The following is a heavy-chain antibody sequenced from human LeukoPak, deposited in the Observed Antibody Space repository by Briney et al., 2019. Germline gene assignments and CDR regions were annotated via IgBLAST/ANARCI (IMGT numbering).Heavy chain of an antibody. D-gene: IGHD3-10*01. CDR3: AKVASRNYYASGSYADS. J-gene: IGHJ4*02. CDR1: GFTFSSYA. CDR2: ISGSGGST. V-gene: IGHV3-23*01. Sequence: GGSLRLSCAASGFTFSSYAMSWVRQAPGKGLEWVSAISGSGGSTYYADSVKGRFTISRDNSKNTLYLQMNSLRAEDTAVYYCAKVASRNYYASGSYADSWGQGTLVTVSS.